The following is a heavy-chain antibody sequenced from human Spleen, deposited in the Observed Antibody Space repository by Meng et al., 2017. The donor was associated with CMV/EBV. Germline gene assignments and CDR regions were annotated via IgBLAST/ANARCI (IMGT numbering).Heavy chain of an antibody. Sequence: SLKISCAASGFTFDDYAMHWVRQAPGKGLEWVSGISWNSGSIGYADSVKGRFTISRDSSKDTLYLRMNSLRAEDTAVYYCARVSGSYRSLDYWGQGTLVTVSS. J-gene: IGHJ4*02. CDR1: GFTFDDYA. D-gene: IGHD1-26*01. CDR2: ISWNSGSI. V-gene: IGHV3-9*01. CDR3: ARVSGSYRSLDY.